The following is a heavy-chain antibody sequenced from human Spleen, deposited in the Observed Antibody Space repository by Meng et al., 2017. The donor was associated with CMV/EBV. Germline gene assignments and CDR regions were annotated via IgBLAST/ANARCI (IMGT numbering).Heavy chain of an antibody. CDR3: ARVAIGTYYDFWFDYYSGHYFDY. V-gene: IGHV4-34*01. D-gene: IGHD3-3*01. J-gene: IGHJ4*02. CDR2: INHSGST. CDR1: GGSLNDYY. Sequence: SETLSLTCGVYGGSLNDYYWSWIRQPPGKGLEWIGEINHSGSTKYNPSLNSRVTISADTSNNQFSLKVSYVTAADTAVYYCARVAIGTYYDFWFDYYSGHYFDYWGQGALVTVSS.